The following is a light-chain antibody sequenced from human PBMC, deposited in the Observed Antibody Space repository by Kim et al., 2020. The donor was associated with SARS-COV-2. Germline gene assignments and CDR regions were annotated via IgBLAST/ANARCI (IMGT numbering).Light chain of an antibody. J-gene: IGKJ4*01. CDR2: DAS. Sequence: EIVLTQSPDTLSLSPGERATLSCRASRSVANQLAWYQQKPGQAPRTLIYDASNRAIGIPDKFSGSGSGTDFTLTISRLEPEDFALYYCHQYNSAPPLTFGGGTKVDIK. CDR3: HQYNSAPPLT. CDR1: RSVANQ. V-gene: IGKV3-20*01.